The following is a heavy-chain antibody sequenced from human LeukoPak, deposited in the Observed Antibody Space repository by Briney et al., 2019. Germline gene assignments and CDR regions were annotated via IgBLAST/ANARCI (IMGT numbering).Heavy chain of an antibody. J-gene: IGHJ4*02. CDR3: AKDRGYSSGWYGY. V-gene: IGHV3-30*18. CDR2: ISYDGSNK. D-gene: IGHD6-19*01. CDR1: GFTFSSYG. Sequence: GGSLRLSCAASGFTFSSYGMHWVRQAPGKGLEWVAVISYDGSNKYYADSVKGRFTISRDNSKNTLYLQMNSLRAEDTAVYYCAKDRGYSSGWYGYWGQGTLVTVSS.